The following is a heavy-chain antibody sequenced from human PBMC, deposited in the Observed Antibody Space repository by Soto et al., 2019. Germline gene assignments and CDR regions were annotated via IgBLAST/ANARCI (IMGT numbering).Heavy chain of an antibody. D-gene: IGHD3-16*01. V-gene: IGHV1-69*02. CDR3: ARIHPYDYVDY. Sequence: QVQLVQSGAEVKKPGSSVKVSCKASGGTFSSYTISWVRQAPGQGLEWMGRIIPILGIANYAQKFQGRVTITADKSTSTAYMELSSLRSADTAVYYCARIHPYDYVDYWGQGTLVTVSS. CDR1: GGTFSSYT. J-gene: IGHJ4*02. CDR2: IIPILGIA.